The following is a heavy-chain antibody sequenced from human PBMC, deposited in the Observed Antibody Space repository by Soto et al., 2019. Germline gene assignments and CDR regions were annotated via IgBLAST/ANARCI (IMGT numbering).Heavy chain of an antibody. J-gene: IGHJ4*02. CDR1: GFTFSSYA. Sequence: DVQLLESGGGLVQPEGSLRLSCAASGFTFSSYAMGWARQGPGKWLEWVAVVSIGGSTHYADSVRGRFTIPRDNSKNTLSLQLNSLTAEDTAVYFCAKRRGAGGHFDYWGQGALVTVSS. CDR2: VSIGGST. CDR3: AKRRGAGGHFDY. D-gene: IGHD2-15*01. V-gene: IGHV3-23*01.